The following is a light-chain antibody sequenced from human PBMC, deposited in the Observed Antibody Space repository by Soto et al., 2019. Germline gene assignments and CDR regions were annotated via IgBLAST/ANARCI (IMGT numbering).Light chain of an antibody. V-gene: IGLV2-23*02. CDR3: CSYAGSSTSVV. J-gene: IGLJ2*01. CDR2: EVS. Sequence: QSVLTQPASVSGSPGQSITISCTGTSSDVGSYNLVSWYQQHPGKAPKLMIYEVSKRPSGVSNRFSGSKSGNTASLTISGLQAEDEADYHCCSYAGSSTSVVFGGGTKLTV. CDR1: SSDVGSYNL.